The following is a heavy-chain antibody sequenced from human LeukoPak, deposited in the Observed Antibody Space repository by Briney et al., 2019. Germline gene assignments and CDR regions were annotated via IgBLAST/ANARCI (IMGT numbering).Heavy chain of an antibody. Sequence: ASVKVSCKASGGTFSSYAISWVRQAPGQGLEWMGGVIPIFGTANYAQKFQGRVTITADESTSTAYMELSSLRSEDTAVYYCARHPPGVIDYWGQGTLVTVSS. V-gene: IGHV1-69*13. CDR2: VIPIFGTA. J-gene: IGHJ4*02. CDR3: ARHPPGVIDY. D-gene: IGHD1-14*01. CDR1: GGTFSSYA.